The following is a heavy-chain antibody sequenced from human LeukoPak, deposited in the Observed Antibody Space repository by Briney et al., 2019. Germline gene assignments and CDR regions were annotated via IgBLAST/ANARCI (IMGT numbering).Heavy chain of an antibody. J-gene: IGHJ6*03. CDR1: GYTFTGYY. V-gene: IGHV1-69*06. Sequence: SVKVSCKASGYTFTGYYMHWVRQAPGQGLEWMGGIIPIFGTSNYAQKFQGRVRITADKSMTTAYMELTSLRSEDTAVYYCARPRFPYYRLSGPDYYYMDVWGKGTTVTVSS. D-gene: IGHD3-10*01. CDR2: IIPIFGTS. CDR3: ARPRFPYYRLSGPDYYYMDV.